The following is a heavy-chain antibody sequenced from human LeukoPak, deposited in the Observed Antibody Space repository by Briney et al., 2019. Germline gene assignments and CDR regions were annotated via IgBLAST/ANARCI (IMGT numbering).Heavy chain of an antibody. CDR1: GFTFSNAW. V-gene: IGHV3-15*01. Sequence: PGGSLRLSCAASGFTFSNAWMSWVRQAPGKGLEWVGRIKSKTDGGTTAYAAPVKGRFTISRDDSKNTLYLQMNSLKTEDTAVYYCTTSNGDYDDDNWFDPWGQGTLVTVSS. CDR3: TTSNGDYDDDNWFDP. D-gene: IGHD4-17*01. CDR2: IKSKTDGGTT. J-gene: IGHJ5*02.